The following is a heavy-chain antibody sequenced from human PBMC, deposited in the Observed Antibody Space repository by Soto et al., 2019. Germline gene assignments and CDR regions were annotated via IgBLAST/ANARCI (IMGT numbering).Heavy chain of an antibody. CDR2: IYYSGST. Sequence: SETLSLTCTVSGGSISSSSYYWGWIRQPPGKGLEWIGSIYYSGSTYYNPSLKSRVTISVDTSKNQFSLKLSSVTAADTAVYYCASLTLRDDYFDYWGQGTLVTVSS. CDR1: GGSISSSSYY. V-gene: IGHV4-39*01. J-gene: IGHJ4*02. CDR3: ASLTLRDDYFDY. D-gene: IGHD3-16*01.